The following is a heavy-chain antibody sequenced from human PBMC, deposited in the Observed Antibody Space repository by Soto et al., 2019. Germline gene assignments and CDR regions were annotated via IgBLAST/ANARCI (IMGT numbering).Heavy chain of an antibody. D-gene: IGHD3-22*01. CDR3: ARVYYDSSGFYHEDH. CDR1: GYSFNNYL. CDR2: ISADNGNT. V-gene: IGHV1-18*01. Sequence: QVKLVQSGAVVKKPGASVMVSCQASGYSFNNYLISWVRQAPGQGPEWVGWISADNGNTNYGQKFLGRVTMTTDTSTSTAYMDLRSLRSDDTAVYYCARVYYDSSGFYHEDHWGQGTLVTVSS. J-gene: IGHJ1*01.